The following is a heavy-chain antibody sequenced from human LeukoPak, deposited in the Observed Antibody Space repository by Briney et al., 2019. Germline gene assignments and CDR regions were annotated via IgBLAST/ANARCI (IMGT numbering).Heavy chain of an antibody. V-gene: IGHV6-1*01. Sequence: SQPLSLTCAISGDSVSSNSGAWNWIRQSPSRGLEWLGRTYYRSKWYNDYAESVKSRINIKPDRFRNQFSLQLNSVTPEDTAVYYCVRDQSGLDYWGQGTLDTVSS. J-gene: IGHJ4*02. CDR1: GDSVSSNSGA. CDR2: TYYRSKWYN. CDR3: VRDQSGLDY.